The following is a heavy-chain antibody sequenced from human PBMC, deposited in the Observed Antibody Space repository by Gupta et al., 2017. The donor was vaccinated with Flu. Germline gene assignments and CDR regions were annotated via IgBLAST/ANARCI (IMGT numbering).Heavy chain of an antibody. V-gene: IGHV3-21*01. CDR3: AREGGAAAGTADY. Sequence: VRQAPGKGLEWISSISSGGSYIYYTDSVEGRFTISRDNSKNLLYLQMNSLRVEDTAVYYCAREGGAAAGTADYWGQGTQVTVSS. J-gene: IGHJ4*02. D-gene: IGHD6-13*01. CDR2: ISSGGSYI.